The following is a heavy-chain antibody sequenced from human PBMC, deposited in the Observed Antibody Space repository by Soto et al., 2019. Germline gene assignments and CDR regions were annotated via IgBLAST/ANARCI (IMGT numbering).Heavy chain of an antibody. CDR1: GDSVSSNSAA. Sequence: QSQTLSLTCAISGDSVSSNSAAWNWIRQSPSRGLEWLGRTYYRSKWYNDYAVSVKSRITINPDTSKNQFSLQLNSVTPEDTAVYYCARDKGMGYASPPTCDYWGQGTLVTVSS. CDR2: TYYRSKWYN. CDR3: ARDKGMGYASPPTCDY. V-gene: IGHV6-1*01. J-gene: IGHJ4*02. D-gene: IGHD2-2*01.